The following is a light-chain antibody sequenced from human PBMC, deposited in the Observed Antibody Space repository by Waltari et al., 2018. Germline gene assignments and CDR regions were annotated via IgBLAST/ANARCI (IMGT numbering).Light chain of an antibody. CDR3: YSSAMSAFVV. J-gene: IGLJ3*02. CDR2: EVT. V-gene: IGLV2-23*02. CDR1: SSDIGSYNV. Sequence: QSALTQPASVSGSPGQSLTISCPGTSSDIGSYNVVSWYQHHPGKAPKLILYEVTKRPSGVSDRFSGSKSGNTASLTISGLQAEDDADYYCYSSAMSAFVVFGGGTK.